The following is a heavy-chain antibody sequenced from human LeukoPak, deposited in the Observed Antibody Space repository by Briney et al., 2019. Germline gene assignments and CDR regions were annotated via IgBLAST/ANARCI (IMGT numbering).Heavy chain of an antibody. CDR3: ARELSSGWSYWYFDL. D-gene: IGHD6-19*01. CDR1: GFIFSRYW. J-gene: IGHJ2*01. V-gene: IGHV3-7*05. Sequence: GGSLRLSCAASGFIFSRYWMSWVRQAPGKGLEWVANIKLDGSEKYYVDSVKGRFTISRDNAKNSLYLHMNSLRAEDTAVYYCARELSSGWSYWYFDLWGRGTLVTVSS. CDR2: IKLDGSEK.